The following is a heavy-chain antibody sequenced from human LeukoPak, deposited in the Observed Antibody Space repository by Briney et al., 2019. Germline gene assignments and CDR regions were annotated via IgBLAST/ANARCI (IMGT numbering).Heavy chain of an antibody. Sequence: PGGSLRLSCAASGFTFSSYSVNWVRQAPGKGLEWVSSISSSSSYIYYADSVKGRFTISRDDAKNSLYLQMNSLRAEDTAVYYCAGGASYDYVWGSFRPLDYWGQGTLVTVSS. V-gene: IGHV3-21*01. D-gene: IGHD3-16*02. CDR3: AGGASYDYVWGSFRPLDY. CDR2: ISSSSSYI. CDR1: GFTFSSYS. J-gene: IGHJ4*02.